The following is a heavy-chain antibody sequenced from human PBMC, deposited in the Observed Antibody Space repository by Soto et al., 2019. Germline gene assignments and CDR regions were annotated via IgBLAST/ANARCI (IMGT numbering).Heavy chain of an antibody. CDR3: ARGLDLPNPFDY. Sequence: SVKVSCKASGGTFSSYAISWVRQAPGQGLEWMGGIIPIFGTANYAQKFQGRVTITADESTSTAYMELSSLRSEDTAVYYCARGLDLPNPFDYWGRGTLVTVSS. CDR2: IIPIFGTA. V-gene: IGHV1-69*13. J-gene: IGHJ4*02. CDR1: GGTFSSYA.